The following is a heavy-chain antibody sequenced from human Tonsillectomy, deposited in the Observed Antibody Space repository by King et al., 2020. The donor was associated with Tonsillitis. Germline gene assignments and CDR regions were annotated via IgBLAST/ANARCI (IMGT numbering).Heavy chain of an antibody. CDR3: ARAVCTSVSCYPHFAY. J-gene: IGHJ4*02. Sequence: QLQESGPRLVKPSETLSLTCTVSNFSIASAYYWSWIRQSPGKGLEWMGNVFHRGTTHYNPSLKSRVTISVDTSKNQFSLKLSSVTAADTAMYYCARAVCTSVSCYPHFAYWGQGTLVTVSS. V-gene: IGHV4-38-2*02. D-gene: IGHD2-2*01. CDR2: VFHRGTT. CDR1: NFSIASAYY.